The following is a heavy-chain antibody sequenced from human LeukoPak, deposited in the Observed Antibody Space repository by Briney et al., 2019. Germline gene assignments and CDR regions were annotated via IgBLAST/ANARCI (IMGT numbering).Heavy chain of an antibody. CDR3: AKVGGSGSLTMYYFDY. J-gene: IGHJ4*02. Sequence: GGSLRLSCAASAFTFTRYAMSWVRQAPGKGLEWVSSVSGSGDSTYYADSVKGRFTISRDNSKNTLYLQMNSLRAEDTAVYHCAKVGGSGSLTMYYFDYWGQGTLVTVSS. CDR2: VSGSGDST. D-gene: IGHD3-10*01. CDR1: AFTFTRYA. V-gene: IGHV3-23*01.